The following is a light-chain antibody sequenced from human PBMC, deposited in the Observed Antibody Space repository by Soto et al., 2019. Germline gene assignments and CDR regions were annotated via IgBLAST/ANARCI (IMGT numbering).Light chain of an antibody. CDR3: QQYTCLWT. V-gene: IGKV1-5*03. CDR2: QAS. J-gene: IGKJ1*01. CDR1: QDVRSW. Sequence: DIQMTQSTSSVSASLGDRVTITCRASQDVRSWLVWYQQKPGQAPKLLMYQASSLESGVPSRFSASGSGTEFTLTISSLQPDDVATYYCQQYTCLWTFGPGTMVDI.